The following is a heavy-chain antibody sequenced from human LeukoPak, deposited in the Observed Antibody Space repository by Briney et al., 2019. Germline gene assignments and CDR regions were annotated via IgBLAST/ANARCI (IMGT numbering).Heavy chain of an antibody. D-gene: IGHD1-1*01. CDR3: ARRQGTTLSFDY. CDR1: GYTFTSYG. V-gene: IGHV1-18*01. Sequence: GASVKVSCKASGYTFTSYGFSWVRQALGQGLEWMGWINAYNGNTNYAQKLQGRVTMTTDTSTSTAYMELRSLRFDDTAVYYCARRQGTTLSFDYWGQGTLVTVSS. CDR2: INAYNGNT. J-gene: IGHJ4*02.